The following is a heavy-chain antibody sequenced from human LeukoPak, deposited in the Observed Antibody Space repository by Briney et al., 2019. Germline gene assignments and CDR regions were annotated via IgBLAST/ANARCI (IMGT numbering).Heavy chain of an antibody. CDR1: GYSISRGYY. J-gene: IGHJ5*02. CDR3: ARGVGYYGSGSSNWFDP. V-gene: IGHV4-38-2*01. Sequence: SETLSFTCAVSGYSISRGYYWGWIRQPPGKGLEWLGSIYHSGSTYYNPSLKSRVTISVDTPKNQFSLKLSSVTAADTAVYYCARGVGYYGSGSSNWFDPWGQGTLVTVSS. D-gene: IGHD3-10*01. CDR2: IYHSGST.